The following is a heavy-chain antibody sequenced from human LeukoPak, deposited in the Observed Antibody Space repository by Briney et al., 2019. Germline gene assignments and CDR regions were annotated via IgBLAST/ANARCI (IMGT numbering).Heavy chain of an antibody. J-gene: IGHJ4*02. D-gene: IGHD4-23*01. Sequence: ASVKVSCKASGYTFTGYYMHWVRQAPGQGLERMGWINPNSGGTNYAQKFQGRVTMTRDTSISTAYMELSRLRSDDTAVYYCARDDDYGGNQGFENWGQGTLVTVSS. V-gene: IGHV1-2*02. CDR3: ARDDDYGGNQGFEN. CDR2: INPNSGGT. CDR1: GYTFTGYY.